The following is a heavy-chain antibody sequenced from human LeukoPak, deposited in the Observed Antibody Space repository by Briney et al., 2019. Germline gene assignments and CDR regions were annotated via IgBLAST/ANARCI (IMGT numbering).Heavy chain of an antibody. D-gene: IGHD3-22*01. V-gene: IGHV4-4*02. CDR3: ARFSMIVVVGWFDP. CDR1: GGSISSSNW. J-gene: IGHJ5*02. CDR2: ISHSGNT. Sequence: PSETLSLTCAVSGGSISSSNWWSWVRQPPGKGLEWIGEISHSGNTNYNPSLKSRVTISVDESKNQFSLKLSSVTAADTAVYYCARFSMIVVVGWFDPWGQGTLVTVSS.